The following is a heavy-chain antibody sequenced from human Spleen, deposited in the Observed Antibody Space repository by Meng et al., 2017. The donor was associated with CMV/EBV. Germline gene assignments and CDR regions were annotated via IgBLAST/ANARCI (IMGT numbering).Heavy chain of an antibody. CDR3: ARQDGGNSSGWPVGPAY. Sequence: SETLSLTCTVSGYSISSGYYWGWIQQPPGEGLERIGTIYHSGSTYYNPSLRSRVTISVDTSKNQFSLKVTSVPAADTAVYYCARQDGGNSSGWPVGPAYWGQGTLVTVSS. J-gene: IGHJ4*02. D-gene: IGHD6-19*01. V-gene: IGHV4-38-2*02. CDR1: GYSISSGYY. CDR2: IYHSGST.